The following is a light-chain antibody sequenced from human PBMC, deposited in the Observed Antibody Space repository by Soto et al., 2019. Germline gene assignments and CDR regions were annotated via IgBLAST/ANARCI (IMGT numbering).Light chain of an antibody. J-gene: IGKJ4*01. CDR2: GTS. CDR3: QQLSTYPST. CDR1: QSISRN. Sequence: EIVMTQSPATLSVSPGEGGTLSCRASQSISRNLAWYQQKPGQAPRLLIYGTSTRATGIPARFSGSGSGTDFTLTISSLQAEDFATYYCQQLSTYPSTFGGGTKVDIK. V-gene: IGKV3-15*01.